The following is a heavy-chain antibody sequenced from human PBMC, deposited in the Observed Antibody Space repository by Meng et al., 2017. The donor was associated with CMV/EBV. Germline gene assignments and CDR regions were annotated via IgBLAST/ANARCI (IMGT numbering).Heavy chain of an antibody. CDR3: TGDSVSNPNLDY. V-gene: IGHV3-66*01. CDR1: GFNVRDKY. J-gene: IGHJ4*02. CDR2: IYRGDNT. Sequence: GGAGGGLGQPGGSLSPSCAASGFNVRDKYMSWVRQAPGKGLEWVCIIYRGDNTYYIDSVKDRFTVSRDNSKNTMYLQMNSLRVEDTAVYYCTGDSVSNPNLDYWGQGTLVTVSS. D-gene: IGHD3-10*01.